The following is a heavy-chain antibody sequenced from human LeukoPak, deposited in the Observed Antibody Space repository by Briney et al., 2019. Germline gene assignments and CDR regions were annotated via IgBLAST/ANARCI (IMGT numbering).Heavy chain of an antibody. Sequence: GGSLRLSCAASGFTFSDYYMSWIRQAPGKGLEWVSYISPSGATISYADSVKGRFTTSRDNAKSSLYLQMNSLRAEDTAVYYCGSCRGHSCCFDNGGQGPQVPFSS. V-gene: IGHV3-11*01. J-gene: IGHJ4*02. CDR2: ISPSGATI. CDR3: GSCRGHSCCFDN. CDR1: GFTFSDYY. D-gene: IGHD2-15*01.